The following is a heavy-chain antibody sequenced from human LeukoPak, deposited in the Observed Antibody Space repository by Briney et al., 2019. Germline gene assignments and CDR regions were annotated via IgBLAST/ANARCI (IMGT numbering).Heavy chain of an antibody. Sequence: ASVKVSCKASGYTFTCYYMHWVRQAPGQGLEWMGWINPNSGGTNYAQKFQGRVTMTRDTSISTAYMELSRLRSDDTAVYYCARLVVVPAATGGMDVWGQGTTVTVSS. CDR2: INPNSGGT. D-gene: IGHD2-2*01. CDR1: GYTFTCYY. V-gene: IGHV1-2*02. J-gene: IGHJ6*02. CDR3: ARLVVVPAATGGMDV.